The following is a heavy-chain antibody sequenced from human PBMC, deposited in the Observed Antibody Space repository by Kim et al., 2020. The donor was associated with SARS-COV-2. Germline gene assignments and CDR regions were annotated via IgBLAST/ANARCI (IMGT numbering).Heavy chain of an antibody. CDR1: GFTFSSYG. V-gene: IGHV3-33*01. J-gene: IGHJ6*02. D-gene: IGHD3-10*01. Sequence: GGSLRLSCAASGFTFSSYGMHWVRQAPGKGLEWVAVIWYDGSNKYYADSVKGRFTISRDNSKNTLYLQMNSLRAEDTAVYYCARDTWFYTRNHYYYYGMDVRGQRTTVTVPS. CDR2: IWYDGSNK. CDR3: ARDTWFYTRNHYYYYGMDV.